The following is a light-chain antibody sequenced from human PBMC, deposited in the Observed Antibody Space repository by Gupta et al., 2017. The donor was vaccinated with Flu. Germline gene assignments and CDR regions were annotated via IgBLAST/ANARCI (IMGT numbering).Light chain of an antibody. V-gene: IGKV2-30*01. CDR3: MQATHWPPYT. CDR2: KVS. CDR1: LVSSDGNTY. J-gene: IGKJ2*01. Sequence: LVSSDGNTYLHWFQQRPGQSPRRLIYKVSNRDSVVTHRFSGSGSATDFTLNISRGEAEDIATYYCMQATHWPPYTFGQGTKLAIK.